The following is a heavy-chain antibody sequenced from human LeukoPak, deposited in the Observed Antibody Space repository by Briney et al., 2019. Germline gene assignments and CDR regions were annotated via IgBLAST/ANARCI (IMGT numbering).Heavy chain of an antibody. Sequence: GASVKVSCNASGYTFTSYGISWVRQAPAQGLEWMGWISAYNGNTNYAQKLQGRVTMTTDTSTSTAYMELRSLRSDDTAVYYCARDWPSYYYDSSGYYYFDYWGQGTLVTVSS. CDR3: ARDWPSYYYDSSGYYYFDY. V-gene: IGHV1-18*01. D-gene: IGHD3-22*01. CDR2: ISAYNGNT. J-gene: IGHJ4*02. CDR1: GYTFTSYG.